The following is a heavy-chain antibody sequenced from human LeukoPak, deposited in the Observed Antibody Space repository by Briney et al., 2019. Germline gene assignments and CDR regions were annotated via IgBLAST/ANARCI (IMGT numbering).Heavy chain of an antibody. Sequence: ASVKVSCKASGGTFSSYAISWVRQAPGQGLEWMGGIIPIFGTANYAQKFQGRVTITADESTSTAYMELSSLRSEDTAVYYCAKDRSISGSYSDAFDIWGQGTMVTVSS. CDR3: AKDRSISGSYSDAFDI. J-gene: IGHJ3*02. V-gene: IGHV1-69*13. CDR2: IIPIFGTA. D-gene: IGHD1-26*01. CDR1: GGTFSSYA.